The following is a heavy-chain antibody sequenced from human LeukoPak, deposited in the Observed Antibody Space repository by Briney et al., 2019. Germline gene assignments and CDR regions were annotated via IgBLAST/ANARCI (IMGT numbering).Heavy chain of an antibody. D-gene: IGHD7-27*01. Sequence: PSQTLSLTCTVSGGSISSGSYYWSWIRQPAGKGLEWIGRIYTSGSTNYNPSLKSRVTISVDTSKNQFSLKLSSVTAADTAVYYCARAALTGDSDYFDYWGQGTLVTVSS. CDR2: IYTSGST. J-gene: IGHJ4*02. V-gene: IGHV4-61*02. CDR3: ARAALTGDSDYFDY. CDR1: GGSISSGSYY.